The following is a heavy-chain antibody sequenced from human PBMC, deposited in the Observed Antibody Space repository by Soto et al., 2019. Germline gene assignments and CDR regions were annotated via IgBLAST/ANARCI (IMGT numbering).Heavy chain of an antibody. CDR2: VDPTSGDY. V-gene: IGHV1-2*02. J-gene: IGHJ4*02. CDR3: ARGNYVPLDY. D-gene: IGHD3-10*02. CDR1: GYTFTAYY. Sequence: QVHLVQSGAEVKKPGASVKVSCRPFGYTFTAYYINWVRQAPGQGLELMGWVDPTSGDYRKVQTFQGRITITGDSSTSKVYMEFSWPQSDYTAVYYCARGNYVPLDYCGQGTLVTVSS.